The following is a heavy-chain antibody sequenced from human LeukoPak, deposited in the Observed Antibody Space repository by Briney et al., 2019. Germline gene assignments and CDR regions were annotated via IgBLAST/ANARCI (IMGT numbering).Heavy chain of an antibody. V-gene: IGHV3-48*01. Sequence: GWSLTLSRLGSGWTYRRYRMNGLRQARARGLDWVSYISISSCTLYYPGSVKGRLTLSRDNSKNTLDVQMNDQTAKDTAVYYCPNSYSSSWHYFDYWGQGTLVTVSS. CDR1: GWTYRRYR. CDR2: ISISSCTL. D-gene: IGHD6-13*01. J-gene: IGHJ4*02. CDR3: PNSYSSSWHYFDY.